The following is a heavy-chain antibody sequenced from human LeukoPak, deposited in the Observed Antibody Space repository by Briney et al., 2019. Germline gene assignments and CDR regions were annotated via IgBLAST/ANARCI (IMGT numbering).Heavy chain of an antibody. CDR1: GFTFSSYW. V-gene: IGHV3-7*04. D-gene: IGHD2-21*01. Sequence: GGSLRLSCAASGFTFSSYWMSWVRQAPGKGLEWVANIYQDGSEQHYVDSVEGRFTISRDNAKNSLYMQMNNLRDEDTAVYYCARKAYDSDCFDFWGQGTLVTVSS. CDR3: ARKAYDSDCFDF. J-gene: IGHJ4*02. CDR2: IYQDGSEQ.